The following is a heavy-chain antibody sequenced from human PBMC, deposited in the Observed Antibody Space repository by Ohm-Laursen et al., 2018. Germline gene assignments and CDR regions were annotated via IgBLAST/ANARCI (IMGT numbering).Heavy chain of an antibody. CDR2: IYSGGST. CDR3: AKEGYDFWSGYNSGFDI. J-gene: IGHJ3*02. V-gene: IGHV3-53*01. D-gene: IGHD3-3*01. CDR1: GFTVSSNY. Sequence: SLRLSCAASGFTVSSNYMSWVRQAPGKGLEWVSVIYSGGSTYYADSVKGRFTISRDNSKNTLYLQMNSLRAEDTAVYYCAKEGYDFWSGYNSGFDIWGQGTMVTVSS.